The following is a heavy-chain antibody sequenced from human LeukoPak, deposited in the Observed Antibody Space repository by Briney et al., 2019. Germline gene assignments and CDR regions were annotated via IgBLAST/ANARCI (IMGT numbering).Heavy chain of an antibody. Sequence: PGGSLRLSCAASGFTFSSYGMHWVRQAPGKGLEWVAVIWYDGSNKYYADSVKGRFTISRDNSKNTLYLQMNSLRAEDTAVYYCAKEAGYCSGGSCPYYFDCWGQGTLVTVSS. CDR3: AKEAGYCSGGSCPYYFDC. CDR2: IWYDGSNK. V-gene: IGHV3-33*06. CDR1: GFTFSSYG. D-gene: IGHD2-15*01. J-gene: IGHJ4*02.